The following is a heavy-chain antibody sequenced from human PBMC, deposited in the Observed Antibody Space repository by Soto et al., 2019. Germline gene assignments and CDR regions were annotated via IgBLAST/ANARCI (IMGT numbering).Heavy chain of an antibody. Sequence: SETLSLTCTVSGGSISGYYWSWIRQPPGKGLEWIAYIYYSGSSNSNPSLKSRVTISVDTSKNQFSLKLNSMTAADTAVYYCARHNYGSGSTYFDYWGQGTLVTVSS. D-gene: IGHD3-10*01. V-gene: IGHV4-59*08. CDR2: IYYSGSS. J-gene: IGHJ4*02. CDR3: ARHNYGSGSTYFDY. CDR1: GGSISGYY.